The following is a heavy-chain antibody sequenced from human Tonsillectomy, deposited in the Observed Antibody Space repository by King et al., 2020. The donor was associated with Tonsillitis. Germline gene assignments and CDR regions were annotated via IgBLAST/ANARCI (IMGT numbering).Heavy chain of an antibody. Sequence: QVQLQQWGAGLLKPSETLSLICVVYGGSFSGYYWSWIRQPPGKGLEWIGEINDSGSTNYNPSLKSRVTVSVDTSKNQFSLKLSSVTAADTAVYFCARGQWGGYGMDVWGQGTTVTVSS. V-gene: IGHV4-34*01. J-gene: IGHJ6*02. CDR2: INDSGST. CDR1: GGSFSGYY. D-gene: IGHD1-26*01. CDR3: ARGQWGGYGMDV.